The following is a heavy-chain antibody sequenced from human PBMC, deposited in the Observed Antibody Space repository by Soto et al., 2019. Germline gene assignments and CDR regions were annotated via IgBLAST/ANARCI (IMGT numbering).Heavy chain of an antibody. CDR2: IYNNGRT. CDR1: GGSISSSS. V-gene: IGHV4-59*01. D-gene: IGHD2-2*01. J-gene: IGHJ4*02. Sequence: SETLSLTCTVSGGSISSSSWSWIRQPPGRGLEWIGYIYNNGRTDYNPSLKSRVAISVDTSKNHFSLKLSSVTPADTAVYYCARARFCTSTSCYHYFDFWGQGTLVTVSS. CDR3: ARARFCTSTSCYHYFDF.